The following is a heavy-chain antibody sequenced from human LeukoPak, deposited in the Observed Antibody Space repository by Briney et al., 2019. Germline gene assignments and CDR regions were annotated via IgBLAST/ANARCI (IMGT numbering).Heavy chain of an antibody. CDR1: GYTFTGYY. CDR3: ARIGFGYCSSTSCYGMDV. D-gene: IGHD2-2*03. J-gene: IGHJ6*02. V-gene: IGHV1-18*04. Sequence: ASVKVSCKASGYTFTGYYMHWVRQAPGQGLEWMGWISAYNGNTNYAQKLQGRVTMVTDTSTSTAYMELRSLRSDDTAVYYCARIGFGYCSSTSCYGMDVWGQGTTVTVSS. CDR2: ISAYNGNT.